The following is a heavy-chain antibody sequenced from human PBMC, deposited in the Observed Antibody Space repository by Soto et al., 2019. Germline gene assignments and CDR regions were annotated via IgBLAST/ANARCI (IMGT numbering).Heavy chain of an antibody. D-gene: IGHD2-15*01. Sequence: QVQLVESGGGVAQPGRSLRLSCAASGFTFSSYGMHWVRQAPGKGLEWVAVISYDGSNKYYADSVKGRFTISRDNSKNTLYLQMNSLRAEDTAVYYCAKDLVNVVVVAATVLLPEDWGQGTLVTVSS. CDR1: GFTFSSYG. CDR2: ISYDGSNK. J-gene: IGHJ4*02. V-gene: IGHV3-30*18. CDR3: AKDLVNVVVVAATVLLPED.